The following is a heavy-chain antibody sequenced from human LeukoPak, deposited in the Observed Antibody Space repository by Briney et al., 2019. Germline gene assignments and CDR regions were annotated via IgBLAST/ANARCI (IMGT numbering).Heavy chain of an antibody. CDR1: GGSISSSSYY. CDR3: ARDPHSSSWFDHDY. J-gene: IGHJ4*02. D-gene: IGHD6-13*01. CDR2: IYHSGST. Sequence: PSETLSLTCTVSGGSISSSSYYWGWIRQPPGKGLEWIGSIYHSGSTYYNPSLKSRVTISVDTSKNQFSLKLSSVTAADTAVYYCARDPHSSSWFDHDYWGQGTLVTVSS. V-gene: IGHV4-39*07.